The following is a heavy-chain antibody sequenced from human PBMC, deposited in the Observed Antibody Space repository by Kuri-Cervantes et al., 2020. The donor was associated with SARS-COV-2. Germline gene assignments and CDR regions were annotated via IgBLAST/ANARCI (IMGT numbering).Heavy chain of an antibody. CDR3: ATGRVVPGGYWFDP. J-gene: IGHJ5*02. V-gene: IGHV4-39*02. Sequence: GSLRLSCTVSGGSISRSSHFWGWLRQPPGKGLEWIGSIRYRGTTYYKPSLNSRVTISVDTSKNLFSLRLTSVTATDTAIYYCATGRVVPGGYWFDPWGQGTLVTVSS. CDR2: IRYRGTT. D-gene: IGHD2-2*01. CDR1: GGSISRSSHF.